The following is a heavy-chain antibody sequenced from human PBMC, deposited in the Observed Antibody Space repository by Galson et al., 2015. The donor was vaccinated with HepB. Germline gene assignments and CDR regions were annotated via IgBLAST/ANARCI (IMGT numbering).Heavy chain of an antibody. V-gene: IGHV3-20*04. Sequence: SLRLSCAASGFTFNDYSMSWVRQAPGKGLEWVSGINWNGDNIGYADSVKGRFTISRDNAKNSLFLQMSGLRPEDAAVYYCARGYGPAFDVWGQGTTIAVSS. J-gene: IGHJ3*01. D-gene: IGHD4-17*01. CDR2: INWNGDNI. CDR1: GFTFNDYS. CDR3: ARGYGPAFDV.